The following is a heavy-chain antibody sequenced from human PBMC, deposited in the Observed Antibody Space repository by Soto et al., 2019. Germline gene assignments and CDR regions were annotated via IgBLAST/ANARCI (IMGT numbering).Heavy chain of an antibody. Sequence: QVHLLQSGAEVQKPGASVKVSCKTSGYTFNDYGITWVRQDPGLGLEWLGWIYSKAGKMNFAPKFQNRVIMTTDTSTSTAFMELTSLTFDDSAIYFCARDIAFDIDYWGQGTLLTVS. D-gene: IGHD2-15*01. CDR3: ARDIAFDIDY. CDR1: GYTFNDYG. J-gene: IGHJ4*02. CDR2: IYSKAGKM. V-gene: IGHV1-18*01.